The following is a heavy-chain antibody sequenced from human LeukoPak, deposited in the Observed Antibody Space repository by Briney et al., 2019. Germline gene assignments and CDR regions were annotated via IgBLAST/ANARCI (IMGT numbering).Heavy chain of an antibody. Sequence: GRSLRLSCAASGFTFSSYGMHWVRQAPGKGLEWVAVISYDGSNKYYADSVKGRFTISRDNSKNTLYLQMNSLRAEDTAVYYCAKGREVVCSSTSCYNGGFDYWGQGTLVTVSS. CDR1: GFTFSSYG. CDR3: AKGREVVCSSTSCYNGGFDY. D-gene: IGHD2-2*02. CDR2: ISYDGSNK. V-gene: IGHV3-30*18. J-gene: IGHJ4*02.